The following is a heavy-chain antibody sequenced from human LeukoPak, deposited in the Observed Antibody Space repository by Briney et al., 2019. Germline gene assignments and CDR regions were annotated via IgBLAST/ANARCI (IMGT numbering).Heavy chain of an antibody. CDR2: ISGSGGST. D-gene: IGHD3-22*01. J-gene: IGHJ4*02. CDR1: GFTFSSYG. Sequence: GGTLRLSCAASGFTFSSYGMSWVRQAPGKGLEWVSAISGSGGSTYYADSVKGRFTISRDNSKNTLYLQMNSLRAEDTAVYYCAKSITMIVVVTPVDYWGQGTLVTVSS. V-gene: IGHV3-23*01. CDR3: AKSITMIVVVTPVDY.